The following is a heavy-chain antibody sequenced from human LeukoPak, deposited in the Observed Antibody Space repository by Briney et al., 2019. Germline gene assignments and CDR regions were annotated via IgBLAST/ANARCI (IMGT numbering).Heavy chain of an antibody. J-gene: IGHJ4*02. CDR2: ISWNSGSI. D-gene: IGHD6-13*01. V-gene: IGHV3-9*01. CDR3: AKDPSWGSSWYYFDY. Sequence: GGSLRLSCAASGFTFDDYAMHWVRQAPGKGLEWVSGISWNSGSIGYADSVKGRFTISRDNAKNSLYLQMNSLRAEDTALYYCAKDPSWGSSWYYFDYWGQGTLVTVSS. CDR1: GFTFDDYA.